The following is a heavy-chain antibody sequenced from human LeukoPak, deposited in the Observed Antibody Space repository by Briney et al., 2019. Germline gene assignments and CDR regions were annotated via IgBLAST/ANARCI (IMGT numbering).Heavy chain of an antibody. J-gene: IGHJ3*02. V-gene: IGHV3-53*01. CDR3: VRGLFLSGYLDAFDI. CDR1: GFTVSNKY. CDR2: IYSDGRT. Sequence: GGSLRLSCAASGFTVSNKYMTWVRQAPGKGLEWVSLIYSDGRTYYADSVKGRCTISRDGSKNTLYLQMNSLRVEDTAVYYCVRGLFLSGYLDAFDIWGQGTVVTVSS. D-gene: IGHD3-22*01.